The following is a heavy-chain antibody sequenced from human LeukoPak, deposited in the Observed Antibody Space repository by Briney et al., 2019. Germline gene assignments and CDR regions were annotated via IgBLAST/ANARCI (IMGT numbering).Heavy chain of an antibody. CDR3: ARDVSVLVISFGFDS. CDR1: GFTFSTYA. V-gene: IGHV3-30-3*01. Sequence: GALRLSCAGSGFTFSTYALQWVRQAPGKGLEGLTVISHHETSEYYADSVKGRFTISRDNSKNTLYLQMNSLRAEDTAVYYCARDVSVLVISFGFDSWGQGTLVTVSS. D-gene: IGHD3-22*01. J-gene: IGHJ4*02. CDR2: ISHHETSE.